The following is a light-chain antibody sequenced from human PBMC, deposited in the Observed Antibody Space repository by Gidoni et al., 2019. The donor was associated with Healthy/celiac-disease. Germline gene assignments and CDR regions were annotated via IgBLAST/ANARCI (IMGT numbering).Light chain of an antibody. CDR2: KDS. V-gene: IGLV3-25*03. J-gene: IGLJ2*01. CDR1: ALPKQY. CDR3: QSADSSGTSHVV. Sequence: SYELPQPPPVSVSPGQTARITCSGDALPKQYAYWYQQKPGQAPVLVRYKDSERPSGIPERFSGSSSGTTVTLTISGVQAEDEADYYCQSADSSGTSHVVFGGGTKLTVL.